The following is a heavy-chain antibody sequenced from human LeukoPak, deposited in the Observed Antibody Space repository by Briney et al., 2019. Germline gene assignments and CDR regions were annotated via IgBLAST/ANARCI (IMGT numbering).Heavy chain of an antibody. V-gene: IGHV3-33*03. CDR3: VKSVAGTRGWFDS. J-gene: IGHJ5*01. Sequence: GGSLRLSCAASGFTFSSYVMSWVRRAPGKGLEWVALIWYDGSDKDYGDSVKGRFTISRDNSKNTMYLQMNSLRADDTAVYYCVKSVAGTRGWFDSWGQGTLVIVSS. CDR2: IWYDGSDK. CDR1: GFTFSSYV.